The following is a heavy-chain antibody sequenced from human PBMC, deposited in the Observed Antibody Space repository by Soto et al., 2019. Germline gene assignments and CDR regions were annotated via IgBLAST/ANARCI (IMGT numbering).Heavy chain of an antibody. J-gene: IGHJ4*01. D-gene: IGHD6-19*01. CDR3: ARVAYSYGWIYDY. V-gene: IGHV3-7*01. CDR1: GFTFSNYW. CDR2: IKQDGSEK. Sequence: GGSLRLSCAASGFTFSNYWMSWVRQAPGKGLQWVVNIKQDGSEKYYMDSVRGRFTVSRDNAKNSLYLQMNSLRGEDTAVYLCARVAYSYGWIYDYWGQGSLVTVYS.